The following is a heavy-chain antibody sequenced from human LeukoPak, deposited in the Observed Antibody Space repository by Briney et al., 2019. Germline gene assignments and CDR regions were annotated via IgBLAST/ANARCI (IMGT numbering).Heavy chain of an antibody. J-gene: IGHJ6*02. D-gene: IGHD1-26*01. CDR3: VRDPSGSYKYGMDV. Sequence: PGGSLRLSCAPSGFTFSSYWMHWVRQAPGKGLVWVSRINSDGSSTSYADSVKGRFTISRDNAKNTLYLQMNSLRAEDTAVYYCVRDPSGSYKYGMDVWGQGTTVTVSS. CDR2: INSDGSST. V-gene: IGHV3-74*01. CDR1: GFTFSSYW.